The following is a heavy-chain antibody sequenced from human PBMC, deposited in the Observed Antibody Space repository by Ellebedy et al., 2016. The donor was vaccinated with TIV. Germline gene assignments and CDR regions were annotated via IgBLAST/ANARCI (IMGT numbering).Heavy chain of an antibody. CDR2: SSSKDEK. CDR3: ARTLLYCGGDCSYYFDY. V-gene: IGHV2-26*01. J-gene: IGHJ4*02. CDR1: GFSLNNIIMG. Sequence: SGPTLVKPTETLTLTCTVSGFSLNNIIMGVSWIGQPPGKALEWLAHSSSKDEKSYSTSLKRRLTISKDTSKSQVVLTLTNMDPVDTAIYFCARTLLYCGGDCSYYFDYWGRGSLVTVSS. D-gene: IGHD2-21*02.